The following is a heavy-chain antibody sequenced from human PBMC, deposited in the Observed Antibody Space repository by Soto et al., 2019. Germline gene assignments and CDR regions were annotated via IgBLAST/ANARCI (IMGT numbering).Heavy chain of an antibody. Sequence: PGESLKISCQGSGDSFTSYWISWVRQMPGKGLEWMGRIDPRDSYTNYSPSFQGHVTISVDKSTTTAYLQWSSLKASDTAMYYCARLYSGRYVWFDPWGQGTLVTVSS. V-gene: IGHV5-10-1*01. CDR2: IDPRDSYT. CDR3: ARLYSGRYVWFDP. D-gene: IGHD1-26*01. J-gene: IGHJ5*02. CDR1: GDSFTSYW.